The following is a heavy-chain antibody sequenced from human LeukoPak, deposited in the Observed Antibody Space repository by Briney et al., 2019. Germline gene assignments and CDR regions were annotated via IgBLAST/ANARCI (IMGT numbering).Heavy chain of an antibody. CDR1: GGSINSYY. J-gene: IGHJ2*01. CDR3: ARRPRGVVVASTHWYFDL. D-gene: IGHD2-15*01. V-gene: IGHV4-59*08. Sequence: SETLSLTCTVSGGSINSYYWSWIRQPPGQGLEGIGYIYYTGSINYNPSLKSRVTISIDTSKNQFSLKLSSVTAADTAVYYCARRPRGVVVASTHWYFDLWGRGTLVTVSS. CDR2: IYYTGSI.